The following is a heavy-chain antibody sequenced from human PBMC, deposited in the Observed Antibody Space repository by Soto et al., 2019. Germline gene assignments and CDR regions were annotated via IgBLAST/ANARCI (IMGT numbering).Heavy chain of an antibody. CDR2: ISSNSAYI. CDR3: TRGASRDSSARGWFDP. V-gene: IGHV3-21*01. CDR1: GFTFRSFT. J-gene: IGHJ5*02. D-gene: IGHD6-13*01. Sequence: GGSLRLSCAASGFTFRSFTMNWVRQAPGKGLEWVSTISSNSAYIYYTDALRGRFTISRDDAKNSLHLQMNSLRAEDTAVYYCTRGASRDSSARGWFDPWGPGTLVTVSS.